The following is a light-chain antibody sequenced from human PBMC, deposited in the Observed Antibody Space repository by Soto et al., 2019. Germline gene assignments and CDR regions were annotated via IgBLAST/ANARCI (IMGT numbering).Light chain of an antibody. V-gene: IGKV1-5*03. Sequence: DIQMTQSPSTLSGSVGDRVTITCRASQTISSWLAWYQQKPGKAPKLLIYKASTLKSGVPSRFSGSGPGTEFTLTISSLQPDDFETYYCQHYNSYSEALGQGTKVDIK. CDR3: QHYNSYSEA. CDR1: QTISSW. CDR2: KAS. J-gene: IGKJ1*01.